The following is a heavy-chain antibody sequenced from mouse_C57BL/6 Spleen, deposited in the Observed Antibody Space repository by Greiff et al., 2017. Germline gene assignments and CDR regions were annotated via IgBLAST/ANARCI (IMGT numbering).Heavy chain of an antibody. CDR2: INPSSGYT. CDR3: ARPITTVVARDY. J-gene: IGHJ2*01. CDR1: GYTFTSYW. Sequence: VKLMESGAELAKPGASVKLSCKASGYTFTSYWMHWVKQRPGQGLEWIGYINPSSGYTKYNQKFKDEATLTADKSSSTAYMQLSSLTYEDSAVYYCARPITTVVARDYWGQGTTLTVSS. V-gene: IGHV1-7*01. D-gene: IGHD1-1*01.